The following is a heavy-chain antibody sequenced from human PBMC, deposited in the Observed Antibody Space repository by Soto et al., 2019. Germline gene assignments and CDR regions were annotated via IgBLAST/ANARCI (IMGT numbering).Heavy chain of an antibody. Sequence: GGSLRLSCAASGFTFSSYAMSWVRQAPGKGLEWVSAISGSGGSTYYADSVKGRFTISRDNSKNTLYLQMNSLRAEDTAVYYCVSGDNYDFWSGSYYYYYGMDVWGQGTTVTVSS. J-gene: IGHJ6*02. V-gene: IGHV3-23*01. D-gene: IGHD3-3*01. CDR3: VSGDNYDFWSGSYYYYYGMDV. CDR2: ISGSGGST. CDR1: GFTFSSYA.